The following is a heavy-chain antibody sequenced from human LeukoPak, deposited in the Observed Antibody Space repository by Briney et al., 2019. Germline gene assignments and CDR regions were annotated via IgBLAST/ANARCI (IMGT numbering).Heavy chain of an antibody. CDR1: GYTFTGYY. V-gene: IGHV1-2*02. CDR3: ARAAGARFFGVVITSHDAFDI. Sequence: ASVKVSCKASGYTFTGYYMHWVRQAPGQGLEWMGWINPNSGGTNYAQKFQGRVTMTRDMSISTAYMELSRLRSDDTAVYYCARAAGARFFGVVITSHDAFDIWGQGTMVTVSS. J-gene: IGHJ3*02. CDR2: INPNSGGT. D-gene: IGHD3-3*01.